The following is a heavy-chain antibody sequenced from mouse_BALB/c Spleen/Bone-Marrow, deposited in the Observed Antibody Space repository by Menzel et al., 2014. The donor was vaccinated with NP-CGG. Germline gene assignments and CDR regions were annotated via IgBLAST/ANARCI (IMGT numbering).Heavy chain of an antibody. CDR3: ARRGPGFDY. D-gene: IGHD3-3*01. CDR1: GYAFSSYW. V-gene: IGHV1-80*01. J-gene: IGHJ2*01. CDR2: IYPGDGDT. Sequence: QVQLQQSGAELVRPGSSVKISCKASGYAFSSYWMNWVKQRTGQGLEWIGQIYPGDGDTNYNGKFKGKATLTADKSSSTAYMQLSSLTSEDSAVYFCARRGPGFDYWGQGTTLTVSS.